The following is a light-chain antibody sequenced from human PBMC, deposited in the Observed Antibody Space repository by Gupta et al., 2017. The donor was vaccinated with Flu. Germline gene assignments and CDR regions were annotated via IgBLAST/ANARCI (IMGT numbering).Light chain of an antibody. CDR1: QTFSSRY. CDR2: GAS. J-gene: IGKJ1*01. CDR3: QQYGSSPWT. V-gene: IGKV3-20*01. Sequence: DIVLAQSPGTLSLSAGERATLSCRASQTFSSRYLAWYQQKTGQAPRLLIYGASTRATGIPDRFSGSGSGTDFTLTIRRLEPEDFAVYYCQQYGSSPWTFGQGTKVEIK.